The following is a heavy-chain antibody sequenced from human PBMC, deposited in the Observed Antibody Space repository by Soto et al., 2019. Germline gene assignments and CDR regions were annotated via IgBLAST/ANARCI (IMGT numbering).Heavy chain of an antibody. CDR3: AHRRVPYDDYVVLGYFDL. V-gene: IGHV2-5*01. J-gene: IGHJ2*01. D-gene: IGHD4-17*01. CDR1: GFSLSTSGVG. CDR2: IYWNDDK. Sequence: QITLKESGPTLVKPTQTLTLTFTFSGFSLSTSGVGVGWLRQPPGKALEWLALIYWNDDKRYSPSLKSRFTITTHPTKHQLVLTMSHMDSVHTAKYYCAHRRVPYDDYVVLGYFDLWCRGTLVTVTS.